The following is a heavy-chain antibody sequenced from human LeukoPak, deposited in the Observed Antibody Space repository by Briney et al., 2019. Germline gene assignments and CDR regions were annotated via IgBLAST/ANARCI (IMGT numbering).Heavy chain of an antibody. D-gene: IGHD6-13*01. CDR1: GFSFSNYG. Sequence: GRSLRLSCAASGFSFSNYGMHWVRQAPGKGLEWVAFIRYDDSNKYYADSVKGRFTISRDNSKNTLSLQMDSLRTEDTSIYYCAKGAWAADGPMGNNFASWGQGTLVIVSS. CDR2: IRYDDSNK. J-gene: IGHJ4*02. V-gene: IGHV3-30*02. CDR3: AKGAWAADGPMGNNFAS.